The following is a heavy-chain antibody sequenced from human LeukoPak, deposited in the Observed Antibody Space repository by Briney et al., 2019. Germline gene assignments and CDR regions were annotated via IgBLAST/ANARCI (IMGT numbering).Heavy chain of an antibody. V-gene: IGHV1-18*01. CDR2: ISAYNGNT. CDR1: GYTFTSYD. Sequence: ASVKVSCKASGYTFTSYDINWVRQATGQGLEWMGWISAYNGNTNYAQKLQGRVTMTTDTSTSTAYMELRSLRSDDTAVYYCARNTYYYGSGSYYYSMGYWGQGTLVTVSS. D-gene: IGHD3-10*01. CDR3: ARNTYYYGSGSYYYSMGY. J-gene: IGHJ4*02.